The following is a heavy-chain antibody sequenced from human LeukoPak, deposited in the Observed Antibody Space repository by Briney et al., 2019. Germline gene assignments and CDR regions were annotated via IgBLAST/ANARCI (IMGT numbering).Heavy chain of an antibody. CDR3: ARQRADYFYHYLDV. J-gene: IGHJ6*03. CDR2: GYYGGNT. CDR1: GGSISSSYYY. Sequence: PSETLSLTCTVSGGSISSSYYYWDWVRQPPGKGLERIGKGYYGGNTFYTSSLESRVTISVDMSKNQFSLKLSSLTAADTAVYYCARQRADYFYHYLDVWGKGTLVTVSS. V-gene: IGHV4-39*01.